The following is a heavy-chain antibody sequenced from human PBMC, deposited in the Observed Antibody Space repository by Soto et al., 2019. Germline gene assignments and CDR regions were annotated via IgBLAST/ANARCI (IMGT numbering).Heavy chain of an antibody. CDR1: GGSISSGGYY. Sequence: NPSETLSLTCTVSGGSISSGGYYWSWIRQHPGKGLECIGYIYYSGSTYYNPSLKSRVTISVDTSKNQFSLKLSSVTAADTAVYYCARVLEIAARRFFDYWGQGTLVTVSS. V-gene: IGHV4-31*03. J-gene: IGHJ4*02. CDR3: ARVLEIAARRFFDY. CDR2: IYYSGST. D-gene: IGHD6-6*01.